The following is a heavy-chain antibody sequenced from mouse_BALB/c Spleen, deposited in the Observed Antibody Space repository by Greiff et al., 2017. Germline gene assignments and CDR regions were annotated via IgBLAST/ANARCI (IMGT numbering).Heavy chain of an antibody. V-gene: IGHV1-15*01. CDR3: TLYYYGSSWFDY. CDR1: GYTFTDYE. J-gene: IGHJ2*01. D-gene: IGHD1-1*01. Sequence: VQLQQSGAELVRPGASVTLSCKASGYTFTDYEMHWVKQTPVHGLEWIGAIDPETGGTAYNQKFKGKATLTADKSSSTAYMELRSLTSEDSAFYYCTLYYYGSSWFDYWGQGTTLTVSS. CDR2: IDPETGGT.